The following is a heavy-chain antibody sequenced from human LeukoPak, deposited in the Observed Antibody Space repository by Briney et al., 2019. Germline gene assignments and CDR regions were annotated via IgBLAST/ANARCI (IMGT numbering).Heavy chain of an antibody. V-gene: IGHV3-9*01. J-gene: IGHJ4*02. CDR1: GFTLDEYA. CDR3: AKDYTAAGSSPAFDY. Sequence: GGSLRLSCAASGFTLDEYAMHWVRQAPGKGLEWVSGISWNSGSIGYADSVKGRFTISRDNAKNSLYLQMNSLRAEDTALYYCAKDYTAAGSSPAFDYWGQGTLVTVSS. CDR2: ISWNSGSI. D-gene: IGHD6-13*01.